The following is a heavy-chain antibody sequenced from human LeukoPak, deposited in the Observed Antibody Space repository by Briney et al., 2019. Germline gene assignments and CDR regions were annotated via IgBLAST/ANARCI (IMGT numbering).Heavy chain of an antibody. CDR2: INHSGST. CDR3: ARRKQWLVHWYFDL. J-gene: IGHJ2*01. V-gene: IGHV4-34*01. D-gene: IGHD6-19*01. CDR1: GFTFSSYS. Sequence: AGGSLRLSCAASGFTFSSYSMNWVRQPPGKGLEWIGEINHSGSTNYNPSLKSRVTISVDTSRNQFSLKLSSVTAADTAVYYCARRKQWLVHWYFDLWGRGTLVTVSS.